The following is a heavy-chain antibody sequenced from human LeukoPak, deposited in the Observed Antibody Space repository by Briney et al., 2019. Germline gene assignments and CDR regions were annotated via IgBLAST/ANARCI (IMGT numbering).Heavy chain of an antibody. CDR3: ASYNWNDAYDFDS. CDR2: IKQDGSEK. D-gene: IGHD1-20*01. J-gene: IGHJ4*02. Sequence: GGSLRLSCAASGFTFDTYWMSWVRQAPGKGLEWVANIKQDGSEKDYVDSVKGRFTISRDNAKNSLYLQMNSLRAEDTAVYYCASYNWNDAYDFDSWGQGTLVTVSS. CDR1: GFTFDTYW. V-gene: IGHV3-7*01.